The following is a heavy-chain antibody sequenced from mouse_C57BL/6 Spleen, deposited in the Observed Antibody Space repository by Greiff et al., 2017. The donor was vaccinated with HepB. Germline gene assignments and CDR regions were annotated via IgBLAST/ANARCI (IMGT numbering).Heavy chain of an antibody. D-gene: IGHD1-1*01. Sequence: VQLQQPGAELVKPGASVKLSCKASGYTFTSYWMQWVKQRPGQGLEWIGEIDPSDSYTNYNQKFKGKATLTVDTSSSTAYMQLSSLTSEDSAVYYCARSHYYGSSGGYFDVWGTGTTVTVSS. CDR2: IDPSDSYT. CDR3: ARSHYYGSSGGYFDV. V-gene: IGHV1-50*01. CDR1: GYTFTSYW. J-gene: IGHJ1*03.